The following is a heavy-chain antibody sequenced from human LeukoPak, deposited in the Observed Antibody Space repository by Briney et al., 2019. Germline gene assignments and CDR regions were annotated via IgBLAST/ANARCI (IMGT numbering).Heavy chain of an antibody. V-gene: IGHV1-69*05. CDR2: IIPIFGTA. Sequence: ASVKVSCKASGGTFSSYAISWVRQAPGQGLERMGGIIPIFGTANYAQKFQGRVTITTDESTSTAYMELSSLRSEDTAVYYCARDPGYWYFDLWGRGTLVTVSS. CDR3: ARDPGYWYFDL. CDR1: GGTFSSYA. J-gene: IGHJ2*01.